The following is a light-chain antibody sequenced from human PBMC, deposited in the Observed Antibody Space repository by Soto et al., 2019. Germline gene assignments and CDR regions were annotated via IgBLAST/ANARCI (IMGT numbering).Light chain of an antibody. CDR1: QSVSSN. CDR2: GAS. CDR3: QQYNNGPPT. V-gene: IGKV3-15*01. J-gene: IGKJ2*01. Sequence: EIVMTQSPATLSVSPGERATLSCRASQSVSSNLVWYQQKRGQAPRLLIYGASTRATGIPARFSGSGSGTEFTLTISSLQSEDFAVYYCQQYNNGPPTFGQGTKLEIK.